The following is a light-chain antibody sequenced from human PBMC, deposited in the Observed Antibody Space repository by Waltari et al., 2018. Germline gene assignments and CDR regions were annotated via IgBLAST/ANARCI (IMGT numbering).Light chain of an antibody. CDR1: QSLSY. Sequence: DIQMTQSPSSLSASVGDRVTITCRASQSLSYLNWYQQKPGKAPKLLIYAASSLQSGVPLRFSGSGSGTDFTLTISSLQPEDFAAYYCQQSSSTPQTFGGGTKVEVK. J-gene: IGKJ4*01. CDR2: AAS. V-gene: IGKV1-39*01. CDR3: QQSSSTPQT.